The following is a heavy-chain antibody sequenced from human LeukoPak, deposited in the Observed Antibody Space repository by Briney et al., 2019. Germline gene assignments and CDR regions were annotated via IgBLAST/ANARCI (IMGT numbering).Heavy chain of an antibody. CDR3: AKAEYCSGGSCYWGSFDY. V-gene: IGHV3-23*01. Sequence: GGSLRLSCAASGFTFSSDAMSWVRQAPGKGLEWVSAISGSGGSTYYADSVKGRFTISRDNSKNTLYLQMNSLRAEDTAVYYCAKAEYCSGGSCYWGSFDYWGQGTLVTVSS. D-gene: IGHD2-15*01. J-gene: IGHJ4*02. CDR2: ISGSGGST. CDR1: GFTFSSDA.